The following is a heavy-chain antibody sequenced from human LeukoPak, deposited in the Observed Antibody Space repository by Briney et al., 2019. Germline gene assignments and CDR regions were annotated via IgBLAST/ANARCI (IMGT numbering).Heavy chain of an antibody. CDR1: GYTFTSYG. Sequence: GASVKVSCNASGYTFTSYGISWGRQAPGQGLEWMGWISAYNGNTNYAQKLQGRVTMTTDTSTSTAYMELRSLRSDDTAVYYCARDPSLIGSGWYFDYWGQGTLVTVSS. CDR2: ISAYNGNT. D-gene: IGHD6-19*01. V-gene: IGHV1-18*01. J-gene: IGHJ4*02. CDR3: ARDPSLIGSGWYFDY.